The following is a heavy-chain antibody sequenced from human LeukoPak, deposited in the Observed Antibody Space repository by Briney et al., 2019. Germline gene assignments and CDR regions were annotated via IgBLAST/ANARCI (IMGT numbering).Heavy chain of an antibody. D-gene: IGHD3-22*01. CDR3: ARARTLITMIVVADYDAFDI. CDR2: IYTSGST. Sequence: SETLSLTCTVSGGSISSYYWSWIRQPAGKGLEWIGRIYTSGSTNYNPSLKSRVTISVDTSKNQFSLKLSSVTAAGTAVYYCARARTLITMIVVADYDAFDIWGQGTMVTVSS. CDR1: GGSISSYY. V-gene: IGHV4-4*07. J-gene: IGHJ3*02.